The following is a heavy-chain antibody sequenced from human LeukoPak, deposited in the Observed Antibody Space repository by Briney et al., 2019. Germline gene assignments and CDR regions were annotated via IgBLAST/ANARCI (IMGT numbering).Heavy chain of an antibody. V-gene: IGHV3-21*01. CDR3: ARRRCTNGVCLFDY. CDR1: GFTFSSYS. Sequence: GGSLRLSCAASGFTFSSYSMNWVRQAPGKGLEWVSSISSSSSYIYYADSVKGRFTISRDNAKNSLYLQMNSLRAEDTAVYYCARRRCTNGVCLFDYWGQGTLVTVSS. CDR2: ISSSSSYI. J-gene: IGHJ4*02. D-gene: IGHD2-8*01.